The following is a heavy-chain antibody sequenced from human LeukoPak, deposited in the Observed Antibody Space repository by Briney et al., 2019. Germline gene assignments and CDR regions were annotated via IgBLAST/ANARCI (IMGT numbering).Heavy chain of an antibody. CDR2: INQDGSEK. J-gene: IGHJ3*02. V-gene: IGHV3-7*01. Sequence: GGSLRLSCAASGITFSRFWMSWVRQAPGKGLQWVANINQDGSEKHYVDSVKGRFTISRDNAENSLYLQMNSLRAEDTAVYYCARHPDSSGYWAFDIWGQGTMVTVSS. CDR3: ARHPDSSGYWAFDI. CDR1: GITFSRFW. D-gene: IGHD3-22*01.